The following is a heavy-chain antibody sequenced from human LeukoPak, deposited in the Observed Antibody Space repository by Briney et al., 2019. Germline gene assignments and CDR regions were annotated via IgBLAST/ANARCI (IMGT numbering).Heavy chain of an antibody. CDR2: IYPGDSDT. D-gene: IGHD6-13*01. J-gene: IGHJ5*02. Sequence: GESLKISCKGSEYSFTSYWIGWVRQMPGKGLEWMGIIYPGDSDTRYSPSFQGQVTISADKSISTAYLQWGSLKASDTAMYYCARRIAAADNWFDPWGQGTLVTVSS. CDR1: EYSFTSYW. V-gene: IGHV5-51*01. CDR3: ARRIAAADNWFDP.